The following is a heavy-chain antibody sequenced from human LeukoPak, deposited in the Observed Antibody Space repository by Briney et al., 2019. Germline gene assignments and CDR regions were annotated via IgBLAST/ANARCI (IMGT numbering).Heavy chain of an antibody. CDR1: GFTFSSYA. Sequence: GGSLRLSCAASGFTFSSYAMHWVRQAPGKGLEWVAVISYDGSNKYYADSVKGRFTISRDNSKNTLYLQMNSLRAEDTAVYYCAREKLELLGPNDAFDIWGQGTMVTVSS. J-gene: IGHJ3*02. CDR3: AREKLELLGPNDAFDI. V-gene: IGHV3-30*04. CDR2: ISYDGSNK. D-gene: IGHD1-26*01.